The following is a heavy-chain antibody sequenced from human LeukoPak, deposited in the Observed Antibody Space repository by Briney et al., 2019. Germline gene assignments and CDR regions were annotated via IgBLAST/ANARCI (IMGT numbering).Heavy chain of an antibody. CDR2: IKQDGSEK. CDR3: ARGIVSYYYGSGRQTRGDY. CDR1: GFTFSFYW. J-gene: IGHJ4*02. V-gene: IGHV3-7*01. D-gene: IGHD3-10*01. Sequence: GGSLRLSCAASGFTFSFYWMSWVHQAPGKGLEWVANIKQDGSEKYYVDSVKGRFTISRDNAKNSLYLQMNSLRAEDTAVFYCARGIVSYYYGSGRQTRGDYWGQGTLVTVSS.